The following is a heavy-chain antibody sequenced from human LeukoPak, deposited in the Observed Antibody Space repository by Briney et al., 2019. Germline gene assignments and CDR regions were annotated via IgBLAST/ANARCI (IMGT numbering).Heavy chain of an antibody. CDR3: ARLFRDVTTFDY. D-gene: IGHD1-1*01. Sequence: GGSLRLSCAASGFTFSSYGMHWVRQAPGKGLEWVANIKQDGSEKYYVDSVKGRFTISRDNAKKSLYLQMNSLRAEDTAVYYCARLFRDVTTFDYWGQGTLVTVSS. V-gene: IGHV3-7*01. CDR2: IKQDGSEK. CDR1: GFTFSSYG. J-gene: IGHJ4*02.